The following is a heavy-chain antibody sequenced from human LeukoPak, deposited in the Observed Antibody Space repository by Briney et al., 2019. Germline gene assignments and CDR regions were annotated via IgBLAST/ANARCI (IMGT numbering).Heavy chain of an antibody. Sequence: SETLSLTCAVYGGSFSGYYWNWIRQPPGKGLEWIGEINHSGRNNYNPSLKSRVTISVDTSKNQLSLKLTSVTAADTAVHYCARGRMAAAATRGDYLDYWGQGTLVTVSS. CDR3: ARGRMAAAATRGDYLDY. CDR2: INHSGRN. CDR1: GGSFSGYY. V-gene: IGHV4-34*01. D-gene: IGHD6-13*01. J-gene: IGHJ4*02.